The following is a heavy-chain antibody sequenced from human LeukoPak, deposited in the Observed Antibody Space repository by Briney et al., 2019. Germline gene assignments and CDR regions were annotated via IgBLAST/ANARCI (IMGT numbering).Heavy chain of an antibody. CDR1: GFTFSSYG. CDR3: ARDPATVTSYFDY. CDR2: IWYDGSKK. Sequence: GGSLRLSCAVSGFTFSSYGMHWVRQAPGKGLEWVALIWYDGSKKYYADSVKGRFTISRDDSKSTLYLQMNSLRAEDTAVYYCARDPATVTSYFDYWGLGTLVTVSS. J-gene: IGHJ4*02. D-gene: IGHD4-17*01. V-gene: IGHV3-33*01.